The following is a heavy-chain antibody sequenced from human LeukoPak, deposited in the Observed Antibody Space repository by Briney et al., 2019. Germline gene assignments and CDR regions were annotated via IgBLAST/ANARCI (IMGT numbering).Heavy chain of an antibody. CDR2: ISGGGVST. CDR1: GFTFSNYA. D-gene: IGHD6-6*01. V-gene: IGHV3-23*01. J-gene: IGHJ4*02. Sequence: GGSLRLSCAASGFTFSNYAMSWVRQAPGKGLEWVSAISGGGVSTYYADSVKGRFTISRDNSKNTLNLHMNSLRAEDTAVYYCARLISSSARGYFDYWGQGTLVTVSS. CDR3: ARLISSSARGYFDY.